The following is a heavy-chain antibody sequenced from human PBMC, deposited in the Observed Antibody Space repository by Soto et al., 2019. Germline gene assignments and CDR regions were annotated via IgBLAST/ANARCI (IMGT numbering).Heavy chain of an antibody. V-gene: IGHV1-69*08. Sequence: QVQLVQSGAEVKKPGSSVKVSCKASGGTFSSYTISWVRQAPGQGLEWMGRIIPILGIANYAQKFQGRVTITADKSTSTAYMELSSLRSEDTAVYYWARDIAYSNYKGYYFDYWGQGTLVTVSS. D-gene: IGHD4-4*01. CDR2: IIPILGIA. CDR1: GGTFSSYT. CDR3: ARDIAYSNYKGYYFDY. J-gene: IGHJ4*02.